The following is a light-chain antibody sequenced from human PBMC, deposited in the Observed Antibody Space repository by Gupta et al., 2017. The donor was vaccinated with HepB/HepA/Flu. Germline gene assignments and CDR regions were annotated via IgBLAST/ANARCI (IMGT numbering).Light chain of an antibody. CDR3: QAFDTNSVL. V-gene: IGLV3-1*01. CDR1: KMENLY. Sequence: SYDLTQPPSVSVSPGQTARITCSGDKMENLYISWYQLRPGQSPVLVIYQDSQRPSGIPERFSGSSSGNTASLTISGTQAMDEADYYCQAFDTNSVLFGGGIKLAVL. J-gene: IGLJ2*01. CDR2: QDS.